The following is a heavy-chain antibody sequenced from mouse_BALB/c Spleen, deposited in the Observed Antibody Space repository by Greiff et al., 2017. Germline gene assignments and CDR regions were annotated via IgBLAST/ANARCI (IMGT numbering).Heavy chain of an antibody. D-gene: IGHD2-1*01. CDR2: ISSGGSYT. CDR1: GFTFSSYT. V-gene: IGHV5-6-4*01. J-gene: IGHJ2*01. Sequence: EVKLMESGGGLVKPGGSLKLSCAASGFTFSSYTMSWVRQTPEKRLEWVATISSGGSYTYYPDSVKGRFTISRDNAKNTLYLQMSSLKSEDTAMYYCTREENYGNSRGFDYWGQGTTLTVSA. CDR3: TREENYGNSRGFDY.